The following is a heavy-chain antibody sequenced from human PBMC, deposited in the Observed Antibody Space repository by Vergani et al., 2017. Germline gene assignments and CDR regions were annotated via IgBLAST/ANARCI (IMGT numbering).Heavy chain of an antibody. Sequence: QVQLVQSGAEVKKPGSSVKVSCKASGGTFSSYTISWVRQAPGQGLEWMGRIIPILGIANYAQKFQGRVTITADKSTSTACMEPSSLRSEDTAVYYFAKSSRYCSGGSCYSYYYYGMDVWGQGTTVTVSS. CDR3: AKSSRYCSGGSCYSYYYYGMDV. J-gene: IGHJ6*02. CDR1: GGTFSSYT. V-gene: IGHV1-69*02. CDR2: IIPILGIA. D-gene: IGHD2-15*01.